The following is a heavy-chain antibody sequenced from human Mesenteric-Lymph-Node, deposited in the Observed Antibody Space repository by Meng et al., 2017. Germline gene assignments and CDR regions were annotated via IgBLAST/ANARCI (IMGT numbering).Heavy chain of an antibody. CDR1: GFTFSSYW. V-gene: IGHV3-7*01. CDR3: ARDNFTMVRGVTQLYYFDY. Sequence: GGSLRLSCAASGFTFSSYWMSWVRQAPGKGLEWVANIKQDGSEKYYVDSVKGRFTISRDNAKNSLYLQMNSLRAEDTAVYYCARDNFTMVRGVTQLYYFDYWGQGTLVTVSS. J-gene: IGHJ4*02. D-gene: IGHD3-10*01. CDR2: IKQDGSEK.